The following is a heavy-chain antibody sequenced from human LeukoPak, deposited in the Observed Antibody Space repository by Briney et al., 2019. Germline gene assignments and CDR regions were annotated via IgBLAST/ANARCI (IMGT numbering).Heavy chain of an antibody. CDR1: GGSISSSRYY. J-gene: IGHJ5*02. V-gene: IGHV4-39*01. CDR3: APGSTGGSRGSWFDP. D-gene: IGHD1-26*01. CDR2: IYYSGGT. Sequence: PSETLSLTCTVSGGSISSSRYYWGWIRQPPGRGLEWIGSIYYSGGTYYNPSLKSRVTISADTSKNQFSLKLSSVPAADTAVYYCAPGSTGGSRGSWFDPWGQGTLVTVSS.